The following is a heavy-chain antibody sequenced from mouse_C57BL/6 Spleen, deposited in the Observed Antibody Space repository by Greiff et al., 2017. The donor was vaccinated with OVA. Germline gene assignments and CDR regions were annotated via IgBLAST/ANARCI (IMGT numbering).Heavy chain of an antibody. D-gene: IGHD2-4*01. CDR1: GYTFTSYW. CDR3: ARSPFYDYDRAWFAY. CDR2: IYPGSGST. Sequence: VQLQQPGAELVKPGASVKMSCKASGYTFTSYWITWVKQRPGQGLEWIGDIYPGSGSTNYNEKFKSKATLTVDTSSSTAYMQLSSLTSEDSAVYYYARSPFYDYDRAWFAYWGQGTLVTVSA. V-gene: IGHV1-55*01. J-gene: IGHJ3*01.